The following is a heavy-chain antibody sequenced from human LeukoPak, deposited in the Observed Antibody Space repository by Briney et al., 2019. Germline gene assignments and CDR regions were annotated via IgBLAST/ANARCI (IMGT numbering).Heavy chain of an antibody. D-gene: IGHD6-13*01. V-gene: IGHV3-23*01. CDR1: AFTFSGHP. CDR3: AKGGSSSGRLDP. J-gene: IGHJ5*02. Sequence: GGSLRLSCVASAFTFSGHPVSWVRQAPGKGLEWASVISADATARFYADSVKGRFTISRDNSVNTVSQQMNNLRVEDTALYYCAKGGSSSGRLDPWGQGTLVTVSS. CDR2: ISADATAR.